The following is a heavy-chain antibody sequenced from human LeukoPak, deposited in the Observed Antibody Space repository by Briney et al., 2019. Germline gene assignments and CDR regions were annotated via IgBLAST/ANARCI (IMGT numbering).Heavy chain of an antibody. CDR2: INHSGST. CDR3: ARGYTARDY. D-gene: IGHD2-2*02. V-gene: IGHV4-34*01. J-gene: IGHJ4*02. Sequence: SETLSLTCALSTGSLTGSNSSWNSQPPGEGREWFGEINHSGSTNYNRPLKTRDTISGDTSKNQSSLKLSSVTGAVTVVYYCARGYTARDYWGQGTLVTVPS. CDR1: TGSLTGSN.